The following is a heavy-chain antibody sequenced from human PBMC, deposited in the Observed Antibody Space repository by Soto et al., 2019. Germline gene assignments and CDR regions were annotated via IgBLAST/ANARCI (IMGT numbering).Heavy chain of an antibody. CDR2: INAGNGNT. D-gene: IGHD3-22*01. CDR3: ARSIVVVTSFDY. V-gene: IGHV1-3*01. CDR1: GYTFTSYA. Sequence: QVQLVQSGAEVKKPGASVKVSCKASGYTFTSYAMHWVRQAPGQRLEWMGWINAGNGNTKYSQKFQGRVTITRNTSPTTAYMELSSLRSEDTAVYYCARSIVVVTSFDYWGQGPLVTVAS. J-gene: IGHJ4*02.